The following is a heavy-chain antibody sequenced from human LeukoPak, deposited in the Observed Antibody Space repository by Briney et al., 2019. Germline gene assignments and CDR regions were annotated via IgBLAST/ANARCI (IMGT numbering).Heavy chain of an antibody. CDR2: FIPIFGTA. Sequence: SVKGSCKASGGTFSSYAMSWVRQAPGQGLEWIGGFIPIFGTANYAQKFQVRVTISAAASTSNASMELSSLRPEATAVYYCARVGRCSGGSCPGNWFDPWGQGTLVTVSS. D-gene: IGHD2-15*01. V-gene: IGHV1-69*13. J-gene: IGHJ5*02. CDR3: ARVGRCSGGSCPGNWFDP. CDR1: GGTFSSYA.